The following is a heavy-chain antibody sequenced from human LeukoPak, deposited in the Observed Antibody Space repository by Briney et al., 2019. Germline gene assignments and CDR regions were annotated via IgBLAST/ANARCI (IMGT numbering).Heavy chain of an antibody. D-gene: IGHD3-22*01. Sequence: ASVKVSCKASGYTFTSYGISWVRQAPGQGLEWMGWISVYNGNTNYAQKLQGRVTMTTDTSTSTAYMELRSLRSDDTAVYYCARDRERKYYYDSSGYYWFDPWGQGTLVTVSS. CDR3: ARDRERKYYYDSSGYYWFDP. CDR1: GYTFTSYG. J-gene: IGHJ5*02. V-gene: IGHV1-18*01. CDR2: ISVYNGNT.